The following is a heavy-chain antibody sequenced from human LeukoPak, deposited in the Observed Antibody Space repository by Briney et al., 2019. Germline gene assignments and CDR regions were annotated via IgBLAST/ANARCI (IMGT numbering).Heavy chain of an antibody. Sequence: ASVKVSCKASGYTFTSYAMHWVRQAPGQRLEWMGWINAGNGNTKYSQKFQGRVTITRDTSASTAYMELSSLRSEDTAVYYCARDVSGSYSFDPWGQGTLVTVSS. CDR1: GYTFTSYA. CDR2: INAGNGNT. D-gene: IGHD1-26*01. V-gene: IGHV1-3*01. CDR3: ARDVSGSYSFDP. J-gene: IGHJ5*02.